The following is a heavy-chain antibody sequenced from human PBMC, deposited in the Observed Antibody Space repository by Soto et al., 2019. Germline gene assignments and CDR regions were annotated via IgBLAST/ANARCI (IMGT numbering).Heavy chain of an antibody. CDR1: GGSISSSDYY. CDR2: IYSSGNT. D-gene: IGHD4-17*01. V-gene: IGHV4-31*03. CDR3: ARGLSAATVVTCYFDY. J-gene: IGHJ4*02. Sequence: QVHLQESGPGLVKPSQTLYLTCTVSGGSISSSDYYWSWIRQPPGKGLEWIGYIYSSGNTYYNPSLKSRLTISVDTSKIQFSLKLNSVTAADTALYYFARGLSAATVVTCYFDYWGQGTLVTVSS.